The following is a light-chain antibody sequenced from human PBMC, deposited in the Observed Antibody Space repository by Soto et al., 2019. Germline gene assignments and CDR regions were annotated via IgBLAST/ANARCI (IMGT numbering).Light chain of an antibody. Sequence: AIRMTQSPSSVSASTGDRLTITCRASQAISRYLAWYQQKPGKAPKVLIYAASTLQSGVPSRFSGDGSGTDFTLTMSSLQSEDFAIYDCQQYYSYPPFTFGPGTKVDIK. CDR3: QQYYSYPPFT. J-gene: IGKJ3*01. CDR1: QAISRY. CDR2: AAS. V-gene: IGKV1-8*01.